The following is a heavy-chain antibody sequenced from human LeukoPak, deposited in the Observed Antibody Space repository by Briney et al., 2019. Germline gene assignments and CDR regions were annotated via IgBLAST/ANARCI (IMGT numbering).Heavy chain of an antibody. Sequence: SETLSLTCAVYGGSFSGYCWSWIRQPPGKGLEWIGEINHSGSTNYNPSLKSRVTISVDTSKNQFSLKLSSVTAADTAVYYCARGALIVVVPAAIGSYMDVWGKGTTVTVSS. J-gene: IGHJ6*03. V-gene: IGHV4-34*01. CDR2: INHSGST. D-gene: IGHD2-2*02. CDR1: GGSFSGYC. CDR3: ARGALIVVVPAAIGSYMDV.